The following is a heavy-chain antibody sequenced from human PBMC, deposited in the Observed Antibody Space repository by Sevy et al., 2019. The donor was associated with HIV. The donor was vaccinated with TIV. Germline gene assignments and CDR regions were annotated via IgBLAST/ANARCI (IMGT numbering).Heavy chain of an antibody. Sequence: SETLSLTCTVSGGSISSSSYYWGWIRQPPGKEREWIGSIYYSWSTYYNPSLKCRVTIYVDTSKNQYSLKLSSVTAADTAVYYCTRPNPYYYDSSDYTTNYFDYWGQGTLVTVSS. V-gene: IGHV4-39*01. CDR1: GGSISSSSYY. D-gene: IGHD3-22*01. CDR2: IYYSWST. J-gene: IGHJ4*02. CDR3: TRPNPYYYDSSDYTTNYFDY.